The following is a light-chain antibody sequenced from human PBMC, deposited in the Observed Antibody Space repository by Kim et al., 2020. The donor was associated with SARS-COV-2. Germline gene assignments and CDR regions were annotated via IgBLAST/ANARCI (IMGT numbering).Light chain of an antibody. V-gene: IGKV3-11*01. J-gene: IGKJ4*01. Sequence: EIVLTQSPATLSLSPGERATLSCRASQSVSSYLAWYQQKPGQAPRLLIYDASNRATGIPARFSGSGSGTDFTLTISSLEPDDFAVYYCQHRSNWPLTFGGGTKVDIK. CDR1: QSVSSY. CDR3: QHRSNWPLT. CDR2: DAS.